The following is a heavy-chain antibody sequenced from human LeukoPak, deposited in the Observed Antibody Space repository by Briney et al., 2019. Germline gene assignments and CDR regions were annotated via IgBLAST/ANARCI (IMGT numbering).Heavy chain of an antibody. J-gene: IGHJ4*02. CDR3: ASGVTSSTSCPFDY. V-gene: IGHV4-34*01. CDR1: GGSFSGYY. Sequence: PSETLSLTCAVYGGSFSGYYWSWIRQPPGKGLEWIGEINHSGSTNYNPSLKSRVTISVDTSKNQFSLKLSSVTAADTAVYYCASGVTSSTSCPFDYWGQGTLVTVSS. CDR2: INHSGST. D-gene: IGHD2-2*01.